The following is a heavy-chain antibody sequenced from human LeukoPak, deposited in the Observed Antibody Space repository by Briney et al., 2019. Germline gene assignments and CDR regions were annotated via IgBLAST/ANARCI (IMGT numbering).Heavy chain of an antibody. J-gene: IGHJ5*02. CDR2: IIPIFGTA. Sequence: SVKVSCKASGGTFSSYAISWVRQAPGQGLEWMGGIIPIFGTANYAQKFQGRVTITADESTSTAYMELSSLRSEDTAVYYCATSSREQQLVRWFDPWGQGTLVTVSS. CDR1: GGTFSSYA. CDR3: ATSSREQQLVRWFDP. D-gene: IGHD6-13*01. V-gene: IGHV1-69*13.